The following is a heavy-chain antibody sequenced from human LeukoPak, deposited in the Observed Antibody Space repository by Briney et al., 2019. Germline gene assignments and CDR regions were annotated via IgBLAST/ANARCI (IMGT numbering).Heavy chain of an antibody. V-gene: IGHV3-23*01. CDR2: ISGSGGST. J-gene: IGHJ4*02. CDR1: GFTFISYA. CDR3: AKDPYAILTGYRYYFDY. D-gene: IGHD3-9*01. Sequence: GGSLRLSCAASGFTFISYAMSWVRQAPGKGLEWVSAISGSGGSTYYADSVKGRFTISRDNSKNTLYLQMNSLRAEDTAVYYCAKDPYAILTGYRYYFDYWGQGTLVTVSS.